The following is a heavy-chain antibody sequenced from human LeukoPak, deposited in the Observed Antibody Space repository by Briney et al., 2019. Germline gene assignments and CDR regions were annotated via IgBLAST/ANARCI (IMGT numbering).Heavy chain of an antibody. CDR2: IYYTGTT. J-gene: IGHJ1*01. CDR3: ATKHYDYFKF. V-gene: IGHV4-38-2*01. Sequence: SETLSLTCGVSGYSITSGYYWGWIRQPPGKGLEWIGSIYYTGTTFYNPSLKSRLTISLDTSKNQFSLRLNSVAAADTATYYCATKHYDYFKFWGQGTLVIVS. CDR1: GYSITSGYY.